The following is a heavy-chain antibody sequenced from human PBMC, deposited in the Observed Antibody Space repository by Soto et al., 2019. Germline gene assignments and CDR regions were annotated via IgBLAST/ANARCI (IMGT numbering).Heavy chain of an antibody. J-gene: IGHJ4*02. D-gene: IGHD6-19*01. CDR1: GFTFDEYA. Sequence: EVQLVESGGGLVQPGRSLRLSCAASGFTFDEYAMHWVRQAPGKGLEWVAGITWNGGNLGYADSVKGRFTISRDNAKNSLDLQMNSLRGDDTALYYCANLYSSGYTFDYWGQGTLVTVSS. CDR3: ANLYSSGYTFDY. CDR2: ITWNGGNL. V-gene: IGHV3-9*01.